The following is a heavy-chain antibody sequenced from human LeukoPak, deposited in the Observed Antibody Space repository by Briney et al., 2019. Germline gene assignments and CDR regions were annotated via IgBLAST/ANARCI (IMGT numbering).Heavy chain of an antibody. CDR1: GGSFSGYY. D-gene: IGHD4-17*01. J-gene: IGHJ6*03. V-gene: IGHV4-34*01. Sequence: SETLSLTCAVYGGSFSGYYWSWIRQPPGKGLEWIGEINHSGSTNYNPSLKSRVTISVDTSKNQFSLKLSSVTAADTAVYYCARRNNDYGDYQDTYYYYYYMDVWGKGTTVTISS. CDR2: INHSGST. CDR3: ARRNNDYGDYQDTYYYYYYMDV.